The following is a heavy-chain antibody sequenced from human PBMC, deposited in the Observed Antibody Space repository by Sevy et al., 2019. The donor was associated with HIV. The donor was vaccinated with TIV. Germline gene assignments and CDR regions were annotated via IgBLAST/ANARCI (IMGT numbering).Heavy chain of an antibody. V-gene: IGHV3-23*01. D-gene: IGHD2-15*01. J-gene: IGHJ6*02. CDR3: AKGVVEAATTGWGDDGMDV. Sequence: GGSLRLSCEASGFTFSSYAMTWVRQAPGKGLEWVSVISTGGGGGETHYVDSVKGRFTISRDNSKNMLYLQVNSLRVEDTAVYYCAKGVVEAATTGWGDDGMDVWGQGTTVTVSS. CDR1: GFTFSSYA. CDR2: ISTGGGGGET.